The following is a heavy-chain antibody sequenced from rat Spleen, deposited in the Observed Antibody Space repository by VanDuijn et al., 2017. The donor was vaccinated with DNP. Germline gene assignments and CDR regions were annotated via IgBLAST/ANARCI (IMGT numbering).Heavy chain of an antibody. CDR3: FITTVSAMDA. Sequence: EVQLVESGGGLVQPGGSLKLSCAASGFTFSNYVMHWIRQAPTKGLEWVATITSDGGSTYYRDSVNGRFTISRDNAENTVYLQMNSLRSEDTATYYCFITTVSAMDAWGQGTSVTVSS. J-gene: IGHJ4*01. CDR1: GFTFSNYV. CDR2: ITSDGGST. V-gene: IGHV5-19*01. D-gene: IGHD1-10*01.